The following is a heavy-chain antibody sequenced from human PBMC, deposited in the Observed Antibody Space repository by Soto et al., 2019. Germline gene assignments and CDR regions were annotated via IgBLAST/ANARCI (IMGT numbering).Heavy chain of an antibody. CDR3: ASSSGYCSGGSCLAIFDY. J-gene: IGHJ4*02. CDR1: GFTFSSYS. D-gene: IGHD2-15*01. Sequence: GGSLRLSCAASGFTFSSYSMNWVRQAPGKGLEWVSSISSSSSYIYYADSVKGRFTISRDNAKNSLYLQMNSLRAEDTAVYYCASSSGYCSGGSCLAIFDYWGQGTLVTVSS. CDR2: ISSSSSYI. V-gene: IGHV3-21*01.